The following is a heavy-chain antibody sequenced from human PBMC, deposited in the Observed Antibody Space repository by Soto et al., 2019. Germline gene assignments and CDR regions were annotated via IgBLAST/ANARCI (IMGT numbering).Heavy chain of an antibody. CDR1: GGSISISRYY. Sequence: LSLTCTVSGGSISISRYYWGWIRQPPGKGLEWIGSIYYSGSTYYNPSLKSRVTISVDTSKNQFSLNLNSVTAADTAVYYCARPPTASLDAFEIWGQGTMVTVSS. CDR2: IYYSGST. V-gene: IGHV4-39*01. CDR3: ARPPTASLDAFEI. J-gene: IGHJ3*02.